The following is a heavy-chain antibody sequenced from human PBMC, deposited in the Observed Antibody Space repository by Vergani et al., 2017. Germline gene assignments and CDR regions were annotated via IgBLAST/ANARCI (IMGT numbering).Heavy chain of an antibody. CDR2: IKRDGTET. D-gene: IGHD6-13*01. Sequence: EVHLEESGGGLVQPGGSLRLSCAASGFTFGDYYMAWIRLAPGKGLDWVASIKRDGTETFYVDSVKGRFTISRDNAKTTLYLQMNSLRDEDRGVYYCARDSGGSSWLNWFDPWGQGTLVTVSS. J-gene: IGHJ5*02. CDR1: GFTFGDYY. CDR3: ARDSGGSSWLNWFDP. V-gene: IGHV3-7*01.